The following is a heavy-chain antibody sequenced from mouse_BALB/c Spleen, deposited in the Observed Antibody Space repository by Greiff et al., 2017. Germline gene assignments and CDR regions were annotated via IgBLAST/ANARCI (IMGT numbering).Heavy chain of an antibody. V-gene: IGHV14-3*02. CDR2: IDPANGNT. J-gene: IGHJ2*01. CDR3: GLLGRGY. D-gene: IGHD4-1*01. CDR1: GFNIKDTY. Sequence: VQLKESGAELVKPGASVKLSCTASGFNIKDTYMHWVKQRPEQGLEWIGRIDPANGNTKYDPKFQGKATITADTSSNTAYLQLSSLTSEDTAVYYCGLLGRGYWGQGTTLTVSS.